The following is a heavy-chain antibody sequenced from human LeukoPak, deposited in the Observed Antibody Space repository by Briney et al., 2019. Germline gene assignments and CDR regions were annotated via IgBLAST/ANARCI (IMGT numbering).Heavy chain of an antibody. CDR1: GFTFSSYG. V-gene: IGHV3-23*01. D-gene: IGHD3-10*01. Sequence: PGGSLRLSCAASGFTFSSYGMTWVRQAPGKGLEWVSAISGRGDSTYYADSVKGRFIISRDNSKNTLYLQMNSLRAEDTAVYYCARGDVLLWFGESSRGVQGTLVTVSS. CDR2: ISGRGDST. CDR3: ARGDVLLWFGESSR. J-gene: IGHJ4*02.